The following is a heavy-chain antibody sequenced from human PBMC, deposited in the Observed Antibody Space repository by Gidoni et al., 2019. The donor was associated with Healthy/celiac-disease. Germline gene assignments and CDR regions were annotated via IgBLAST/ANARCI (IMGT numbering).Heavy chain of an antibody. CDR1: GFTFSSYA. CDR3: AKGGITIFGVAKGEDFDY. V-gene: IGHV3-23*01. J-gene: IGHJ4*02. Sequence: EVRLLESGGGLVQPGGSLRLSCAASGFTFSSYAMSWVRQAPGKGLEWVSASSGSGGSTYYADSVKGRFTISRDNSKNTLYLQMNSLRAEDTAVYYCAKGGITIFGVAKGEDFDYWGQGTLVTVSS. D-gene: IGHD3-3*01. CDR2: SSGSGGST.